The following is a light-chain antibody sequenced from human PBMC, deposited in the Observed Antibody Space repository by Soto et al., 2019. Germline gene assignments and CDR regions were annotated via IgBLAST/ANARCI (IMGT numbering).Light chain of an antibody. Sequence: EIVMTQSPATLSVSPGXRATLSCRANQSISSNLAWYQQKPGQAPRLLIYGAATRATGIPARFSGSGSGTDFTLTINSLQSEDFAVYYCQMYNNWVGTFGGGTKVDIK. CDR1: QSISSN. V-gene: IGKV3-15*01. CDR2: GAA. CDR3: QMYNNWVGT. J-gene: IGKJ4*01.